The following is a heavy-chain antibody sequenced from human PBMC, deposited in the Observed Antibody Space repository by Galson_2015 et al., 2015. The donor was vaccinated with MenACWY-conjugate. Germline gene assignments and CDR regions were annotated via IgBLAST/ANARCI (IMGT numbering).Heavy chain of an antibody. Sequence: SLRLSCAASGFTVSGNYMSWVRQAPGKGLEWVSVIYTGGSTYYAESVKGRFTISRDNPKNTLYLQMDTLRAEDTASYYCAKNGNYFGMGFDHWGQGTLVT. J-gene: IGHJ4*02. CDR1: GFTVSGNY. CDR2: IYTGGST. D-gene: IGHD2/OR15-2a*01. CDR3: AKNGNYFGMGFDH. V-gene: IGHV3-53*01.